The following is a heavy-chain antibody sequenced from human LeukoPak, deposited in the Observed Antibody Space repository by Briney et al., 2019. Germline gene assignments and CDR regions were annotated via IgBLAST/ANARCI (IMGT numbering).Heavy chain of an antibody. D-gene: IGHD1-26*01. CDR2: ISDSGST. CDR3: AKGGKWDVTPFDY. V-gene: IGHV3-23*01. Sequence: PGGSLRLSCAASGFTFASYAMSWVRQTPGKGLEWVSTISDSGSTYYADSVKGRFTISRGNSKNTLYLQVNSLRAEDTAVYYCAKGGKWDVTPFDYWGQGTLVTVSS. CDR1: GFTFASYA. J-gene: IGHJ4*02.